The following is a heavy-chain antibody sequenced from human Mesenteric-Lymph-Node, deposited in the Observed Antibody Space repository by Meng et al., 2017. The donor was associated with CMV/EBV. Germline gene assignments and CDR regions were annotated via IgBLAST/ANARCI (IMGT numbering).Heavy chain of an antibody. J-gene: IGHJ1*01. Sequence: SETLSLTCTVSGYSISSGYYWGWIRQPPGKGLEWIGSIYHSGSTYYNPSLKSRVTISVDTSKNQFSLKLSSVTAADTAVYYCARGAGWYRPEYFQHWGQGTLVTVSS. D-gene: IGHD1-1*01. V-gene: IGHV4-38-2*02. CDR3: ARGAGWYRPEYFQH. CDR2: IYHSGST. CDR1: GYSISSGYY.